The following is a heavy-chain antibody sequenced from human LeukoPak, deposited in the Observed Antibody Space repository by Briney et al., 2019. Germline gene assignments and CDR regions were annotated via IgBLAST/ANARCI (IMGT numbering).Heavy chain of an antibody. V-gene: IGHV3-21*01. CDR1: GFTFSSYS. CDR3: AREGEYSGSYRRYFDF. Sequence: GGSLRLSCAASGFTFSSYSMNWVRQAPGKGLEWVSSISSSSSYIYYADSVKGRFTISRDNAKNSLYLQMNSLRAEDTAVYYCAREGEYSGSYRRYFDFWGRGTLVTVSS. CDR2: ISSSSSYI. J-gene: IGHJ2*01. D-gene: IGHD1-26*01.